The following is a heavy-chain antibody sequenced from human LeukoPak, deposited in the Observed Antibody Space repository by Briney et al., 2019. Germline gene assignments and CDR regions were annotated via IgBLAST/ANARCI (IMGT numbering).Heavy chain of an antibody. J-gene: IGHJ3*02. CDR1: GGSLSSGDYY. D-gene: IGHD3-22*01. CDR2: IYYSGST. Sequence: SETLSLTCTVSGGSLSSGDYYWSWIRQPPGKGLEWIGYIYYSGSTYYNPSLKSRVTISVDTSKNRFSLKLSSVTAADTAVYYCARVWDREGYYDSNDAFDIWGQGTMVTVSS. CDR3: ARVWDREGYYDSNDAFDI. V-gene: IGHV4-30-4*01.